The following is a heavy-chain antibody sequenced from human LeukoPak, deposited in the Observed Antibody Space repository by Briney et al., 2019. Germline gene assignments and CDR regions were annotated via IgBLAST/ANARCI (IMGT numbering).Heavy chain of an antibody. D-gene: IGHD1-7*01. CDR1: GYTFTGYY. Sequence: GASVKVSCKASGYTFTGYYMHWVRQAPGQGLEWMGWINPNSGGTNYAQKFQGRVTMTRDTSISTAYMELSRLRSDDTAVYYCARKYNWNSRPFDYWGQGTLVTVSS. V-gene: IGHV1-2*02. J-gene: IGHJ4*02. CDR3: ARKYNWNSRPFDY. CDR2: INPNSGGT.